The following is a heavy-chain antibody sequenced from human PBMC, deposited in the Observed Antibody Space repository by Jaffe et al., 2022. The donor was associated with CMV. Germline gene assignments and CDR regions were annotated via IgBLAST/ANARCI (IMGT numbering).Heavy chain of an antibody. D-gene: IGHD1-1*01. J-gene: IGHJ3*01. CDR3: ARRQLLGQGDAFDL. CDR1: GYNFTTHW. CDR2: IDPSDSYN. Sequence: EVQLVQSEAEVKEAGKSLTISCKASGYNFTTHWITWVRQVPGKGLEWIGRIDPSDSYNSYSPSLQGHVTISCDTSISTAYLQWTSLQASDTAIYYCARRQLLGQGDAFDLWGQGTMVSVSS. V-gene: IGHV5-10-1*03.